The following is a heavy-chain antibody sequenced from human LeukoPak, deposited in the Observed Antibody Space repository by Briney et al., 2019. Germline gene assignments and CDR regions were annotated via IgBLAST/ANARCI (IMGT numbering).Heavy chain of an antibody. V-gene: IGHV4-59*01. J-gene: IGHJ4*02. D-gene: IGHD3-10*01. CDR1: GGSISSYY. Sequence: SETLSLTCTVSGGSISSYYWSWIRQPPGKGLEWIGYIYYSGSTNYNPSLKSRVTMSVDTSKNQFSLKLSSVTAADTAVYYCARVAPRGEYYFDYWGQGTLVTVSS. CDR3: ARVAPRGEYYFDY. CDR2: IYYSGST.